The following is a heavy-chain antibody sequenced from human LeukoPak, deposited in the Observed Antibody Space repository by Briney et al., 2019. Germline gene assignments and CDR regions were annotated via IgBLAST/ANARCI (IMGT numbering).Heavy chain of an antibody. D-gene: IGHD3-10*01. Sequence: GGSLRLSCAASGFTFSSYWMSWVRQAPGKGLEWVANIKQDGSEKYYVDSVKGRFTISRDNAKNSLYLQMNSLRAEDTAVYYCAKDLVTGSLDYWGQGTLVTVSS. CDR3: AKDLVTGSLDY. V-gene: IGHV3-7*03. CDR2: IKQDGSEK. CDR1: GFTFSSYW. J-gene: IGHJ4*02.